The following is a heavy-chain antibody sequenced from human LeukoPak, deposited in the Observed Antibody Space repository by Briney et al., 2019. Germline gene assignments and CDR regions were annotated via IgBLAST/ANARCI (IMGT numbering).Heavy chain of an antibody. D-gene: IGHD6-19*01. CDR1: GYTFTCYF. V-gene: IGHV1-2*02. CDR3: ARDLTLLSAVAGTDDAFDI. Sequence: ASVTVSCKASGYTFTCYFMHWVRQAPGQGLAWMGWINPNSGGTNYAQKFQGRVTMTRDTSISTAYMELSRLRSDDTAVYYCARDLTLLSAVAGTDDAFDIWGQGTMVTVSS. J-gene: IGHJ3*02. CDR2: INPNSGGT.